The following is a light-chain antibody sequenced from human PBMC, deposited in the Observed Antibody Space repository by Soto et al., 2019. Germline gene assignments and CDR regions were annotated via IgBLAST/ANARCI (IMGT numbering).Light chain of an antibody. J-gene: IGLJ1*01. V-gene: IGLV1-44*01. Sequence: QAVVTQPPSASGTPEQRVTISCSGSSSNIGSNTVNWYQQLPGTAPKLLIYSNNQRPSGVPDRFSGSKSGTSASLAISGLQSEDEADYYCAAWDDSLNGLYVFGTGTKLTVL. CDR3: AAWDDSLNGLYV. CDR1: SSNIGSNT. CDR2: SNN.